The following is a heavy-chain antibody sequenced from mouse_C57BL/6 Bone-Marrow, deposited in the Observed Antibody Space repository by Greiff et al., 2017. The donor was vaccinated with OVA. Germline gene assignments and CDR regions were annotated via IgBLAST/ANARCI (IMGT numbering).Heavy chain of an antibody. CDR1: GYTFTSYW. CDR3: ARLPISWRYAMDY. J-gene: IGHJ4*01. CDR2: IDPSDSYT. Sequence: QVQLQQPGAELVMPGASVKLSCKASGYTFTSYWMHWVKQRPGQGLEWIGEIDPSDSYTNYNQKFKGKSTLTVDKSSSTAYMQLSSLTSEDAAVYYFARLPISWRYAMDYWGQGTSVTVSS. V-gene: IGHV1-69*01.